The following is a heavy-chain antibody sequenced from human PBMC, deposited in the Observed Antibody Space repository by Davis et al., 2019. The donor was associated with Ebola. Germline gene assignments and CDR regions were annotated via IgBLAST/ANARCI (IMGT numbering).Heavy chain of an antibody. CDR2: IYSGGST. CDR1: GFTVSSNY. Sequence: GESLKISCAASGFTVSSNYMSWVRQAPGKGLEWVSVIYSGGSTYYADSVKGRFTISRDNSKNTLYLQMNSLRAEDTAVYYCARGLRLYGDPDWGWFDPWGQGTLVTVSS. CDR3: ARGLRLYGDPDWGWFDP. J-gene: IGHJ5*02. V-gene: IGHV3-53*01. D-gene: IGHD4-17*01.